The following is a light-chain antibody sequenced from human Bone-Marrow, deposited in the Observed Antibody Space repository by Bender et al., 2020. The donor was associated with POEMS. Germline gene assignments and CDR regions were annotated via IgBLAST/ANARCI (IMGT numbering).Light chain of an antibody. J-gene: IGLJ2*01. CDR3: QSADSIGTYMV. CDR2: KDD. Sequence: SYDLTQPPSVSVSPGQTARITCSGDALPKRFAFWYQQKPGQAPVLVISKDDRRPSGIPERFSGSSSGTTVTLTISGVLAEDEADYYCQSADSIGTYMVFGGGTKLTVL. V-gene: IGLV3-25*03. CDR1: ALPKRF.